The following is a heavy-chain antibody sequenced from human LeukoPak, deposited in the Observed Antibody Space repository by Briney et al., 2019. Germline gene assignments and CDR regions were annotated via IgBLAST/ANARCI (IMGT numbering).Heavy chain of an antibody. D-gene: IGHD2-21*02. J-gene: IGHJ4*02. V-gene: IGHV3-74*03. CDR1: GFSFTNYW. CDR2: ISSDGSVT. CDR3: VRGSLRLPRSTPDY. Sequence: GGSLRLSCAVSGFSFTNYWMHWVRQDPGKGLVWVSYISSDGSVTKYADSVQGRFTISSDNAVNTLYLQMNSLRVEDTAVYYCVRGSLRLPRSTPDYWGQGTLVTVSS.